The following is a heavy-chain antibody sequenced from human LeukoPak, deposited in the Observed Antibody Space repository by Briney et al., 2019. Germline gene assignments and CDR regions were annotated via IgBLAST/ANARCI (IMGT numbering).Heavy chain of an antibody. CDR1: GYTFTGYY. J-gene: IGHJ4*02. D-gene: IGHD5-18*01. CDR3: ARAQGYSYGFY. CDR2: INPNSGGT. V-gene: IGHV1-2*02. Sequence: ASVKVSCKASGYTFTGYYMHWVRQAPGQGREWMGWINPNSGGTNYAQKFQGRVTLTRDTSISTAYMELSRLRSDDTAVYYCARAQGYSYGFYWGQGTLVTVSS.